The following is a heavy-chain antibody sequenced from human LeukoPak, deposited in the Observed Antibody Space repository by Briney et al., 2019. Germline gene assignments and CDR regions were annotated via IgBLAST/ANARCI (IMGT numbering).Heavy chain of an antibody. J-gene: IGHJ5*02. Sequence: ASVKASCKASGGTFSSYAISWVRQAPGQGLEWMGIINPSGGSTSYAQKFQGRVTMTRDTSTSTVYMELSSLRSEDTAVYYCARGPLWFGELFLQNNWFDPWGQGTLVTVSS. CDR1: GGTFSSYA. V-gene: IGHV1-46*01. CDR2: INPSGGST. CDR3: ARGPLWFGELFLQNNWFDP. D-gene: IGHD3-10*01.